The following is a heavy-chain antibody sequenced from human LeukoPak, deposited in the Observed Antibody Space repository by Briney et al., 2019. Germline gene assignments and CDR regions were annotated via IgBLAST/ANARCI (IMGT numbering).Heavy chain of an antibody. CDR1: GGSISSGSYY. V-gene: IGHV4-61*02. Sequence: SETLSLTCTVSGGSISSGSYYWSWIRQPAGKGLEWIGRIYTSGSTNYNPSLKSRVTISVDTSKNQFSLKLSSVTAADTAVYYCARDRAGYNWNYGYYFDYWGQGTLVTVSS. J-gene: IGHJ4*02. CDR3: ARDRAGYNWNYGYYFDY. CDR2: IYTSGST. D-gene: IGHD1-7*01.